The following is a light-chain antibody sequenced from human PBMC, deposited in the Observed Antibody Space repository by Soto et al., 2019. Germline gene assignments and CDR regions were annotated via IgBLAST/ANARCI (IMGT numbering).Light chain of an antibody. CDR2: AAS. J-gene: IGKJ2*01. Sequence: DSQMTQTPSSLSASVGDRVTITCRPSQSIDNFLNWYQQKPGKAPNLLIYAASSLQSGVSSRFSGSGSGTDFTLTISSLQPEDSATYYCQQSYSLPYTFGQATTADIK. CDR1: QSIDNF. CDR3: QQSYSLPYT. V-gene: IGKV1-39*01.